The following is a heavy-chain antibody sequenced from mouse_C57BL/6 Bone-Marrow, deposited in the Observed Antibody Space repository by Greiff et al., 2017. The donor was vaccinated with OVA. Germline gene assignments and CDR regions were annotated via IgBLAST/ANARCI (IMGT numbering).Heavy chain of an antibody. Sequence: ESGPGLVKPSQSLSLTCSVTGYSITSGYYWNWIRQFPGNKLEWMGYISYDGSNNYNPSLKNRISITRDTSKNQFFLKLNSVTTEDTATYYCASKGGYGSSYWYFDVWGTGTTVTVSS. CDR1: GYSITSGYY. CDR2: ISYDGSN. CDR3: ASKGGYGSSYWYFDV. V-gene: IGHV3-6*01. D-gene: IGHD1-1*01. J-gene: IGHJ1*03.